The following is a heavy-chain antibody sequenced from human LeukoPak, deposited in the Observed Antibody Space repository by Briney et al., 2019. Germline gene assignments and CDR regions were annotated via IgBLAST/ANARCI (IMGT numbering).Heavy chain of an antibody. D-gene: IGHD6-25*01. CDR2: INPSGGST. Sequence: ASVKVSCKASGYTFTSYYMHWVRQAPGQGLEWMGIINPSGGSTSYAQKFQGRVTMTRDTSTSTVYMELSSLRSEDTAVYYCARDRGQAAAGPNWFDPWGQGTLVTVSS. J-gene: IGHJ5*02. CDR1: GYTFTSYY. CDR3: ARDRGQAAAGPNWFDP. V-gene: IGHV1-46*01.